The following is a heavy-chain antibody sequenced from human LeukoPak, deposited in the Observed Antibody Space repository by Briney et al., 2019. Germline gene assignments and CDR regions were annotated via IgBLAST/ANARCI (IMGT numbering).Heavy chain of an antibody. CDR2: IYYSGST. D-gene: IGHD3-3*01. V-gene: IGHV4-39*07. CDR1: GGSISSSNYY. J-gene: IGHJ6*03. Sequence: SETLSLTCTVSGGSISSSNYYWGWIRQPPGKGLEWIGSIYYSGSTYYNPSLKSRVTISVDTSKNQFSLKLSSVTAADTAVYYCARGSDRFWSGFPRGYYYMDVWGKGTTVTVSS. CDR3: ARGSDRFWSGFPRGYYYMDV.